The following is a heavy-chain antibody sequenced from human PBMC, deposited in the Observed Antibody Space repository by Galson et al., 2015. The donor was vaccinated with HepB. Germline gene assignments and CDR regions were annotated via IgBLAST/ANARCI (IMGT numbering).Heavy chain of an antibody. Sequence: SVKVSCKASGYTFTSYGISWVRQAPGQGLEWMGWISAYNGNTNYAQKLQGRVTMTTDTSTSTAYMELRSLRSDDTAVYYCARLPLRLWFGAQTVDYWGQGTLVTVSS. V-gene: IGHV1-18*01. CDR1: GYTFTSYG. CDR3: ARLPLRLWFGAQTVDY. D-gene: IGHD3-10*01. J-gene: IGHJ4*02. CDR2: ISAYNGNT.